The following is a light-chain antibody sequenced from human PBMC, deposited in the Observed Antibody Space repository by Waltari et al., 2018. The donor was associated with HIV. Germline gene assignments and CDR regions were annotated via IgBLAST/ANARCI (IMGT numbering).Light chain of an antibody. Sequence: QSALTQPASVSGSPGQSLTISCPGTSDDIGLYHFVSWYQKHPDKAPQLIIYGNTNRPSGVSYRFSGSKSDNTASLTISGLQAEDEADYYCSSFATSDTHLFGGGTKLTVL. CDR2: GNT. V-gene: IGLV2-14*01. CDR3: SSFATSDTHL. CDR1: SDDIGLYHF. J-gene: IGLJ2*01.